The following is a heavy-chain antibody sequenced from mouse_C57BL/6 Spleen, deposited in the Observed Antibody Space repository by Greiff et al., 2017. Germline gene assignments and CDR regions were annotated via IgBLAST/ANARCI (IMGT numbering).Heavy chain of an antibody. V-gene: IGHV5-17*01. J-gene: IGHJ2*01. CDR2: ISSGSSTI. D-gene: IGHD3-2*02. Sequence: EVQLVESGGGLVKPGGSLKLSCAASGFTFSDYGMRWVRQAPETGLEWVSYISSGSSTIYYADPVKGRFTIARDNAKNTLFLQMTRRRSEDTAMYYCTRGGSSVYLYYFDYWGQGTTLTVSS. CDR1: GFTFSDYG. CDR3: TRGGSSVYLYYFDY.